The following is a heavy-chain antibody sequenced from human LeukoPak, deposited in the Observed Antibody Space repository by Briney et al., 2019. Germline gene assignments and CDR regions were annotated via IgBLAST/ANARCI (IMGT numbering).Heavy chain of an antibody. CDR2: TYYRSKWYN. V-gene: IGHV6-1*01. CDR1: GDSVSRDTSA. D-gene: IGHD6-13*01. CDR3: ARDRGGSSWYYFDS. Sequence: SQTLSLTCAISGDSVSRDTSAWNWVRQSPSRGLEWRGGTYYRSKWYNDYAVSVKSRITINPDTSKNQFSLQLNSVTPEDTAVYYCARDRGGSSWYYFDSWGQGSLVTVSS. J-gene: IGHJ4*02.